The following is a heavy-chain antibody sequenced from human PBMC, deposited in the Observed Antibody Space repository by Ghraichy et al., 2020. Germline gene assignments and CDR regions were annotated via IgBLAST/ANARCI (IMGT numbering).Heavy chain of an antibody. V-gene: IGHV1-8*01. CDR3: AREHRPGYYDSSAYYYYGMDV. D-gene: IGHD3-22*01. CDR2: MNPNSGNT. CDR1: GYTFTSYD. Sequence: ASVKVSCKASGYTFTSYDINWVRQATGQGLEWMGWMNPNSGNTGYAQKFQGRVTMTRNTSISTAYMELSSLRSEDTAVYYCAREHRPGYYDSSAYYYYGMDVWGQGTTVTVSS. J-gene: IGHJ6*02.